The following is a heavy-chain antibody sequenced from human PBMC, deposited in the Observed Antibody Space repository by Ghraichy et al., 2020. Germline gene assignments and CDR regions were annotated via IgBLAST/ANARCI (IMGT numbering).Heavy chain of an antibody. CDR2: IFSNDEK. CDR1: GFSLSNARMG. Sequence: SGPTLVKPTETLTLTCTVSGFSLSNARMGVSWIRQPPGKALEWLAHIFSNDEKSYNTSLKSRLTVSKDTSKRQVVLTMTNMDPVDTATYYCARVTGRVANSEKHYYGMDVWGQGTTVTVSS. CDR3: ARVTGRVANSEKHYYGMDV. V-gene: IGHV2-26*01. D-gene: IGHD2-21*02. J-gene: IGHJ6*02.